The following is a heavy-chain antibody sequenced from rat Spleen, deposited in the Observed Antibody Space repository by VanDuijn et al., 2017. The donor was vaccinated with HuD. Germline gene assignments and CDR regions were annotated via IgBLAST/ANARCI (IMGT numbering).Heavy chain of an antibody. J-gene: IGHJ1*01. CDR1: GFTFSDYG. CDR2: ISSHGSDT. V-gene: IGHV5-29*01. Sequence: EVQLVESGGGLVQPGRSLKLSCAASGFTFSDYGMAWVRQAPTKGLEWVATISSHGSDTYYRDSVKGRFTISRDNTKNTLYLQMDNLRSEDTATYYCTRAGYLRDWYFDFWGPGTMVTVSS. D-gene: IGHD2-2*01. CDR3: TRAGYLRDWYFDF.